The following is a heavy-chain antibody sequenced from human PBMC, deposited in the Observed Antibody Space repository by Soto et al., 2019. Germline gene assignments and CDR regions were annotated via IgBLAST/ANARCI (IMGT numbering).Heavy chain of an antibody. V-gene: IGHV4-39*01. J-gene: IGHJ4*02. Sequence: SETLSLTCTVSGGSISSSSYYWAWIRQPPGKGLGWIGTIYYSGSTYYNPSLKSRVTISVDTSKSQFSLKLSSVTAADTAVYYCASLLYYDSSGFYHSFGYWGQGTLVTVSS. D-gene: IGHD3-22*01. CDR2: IYYSGST. CDR3: ASLLYYDSSGFYHSFGY. CDR1: GGSISSSSYY.